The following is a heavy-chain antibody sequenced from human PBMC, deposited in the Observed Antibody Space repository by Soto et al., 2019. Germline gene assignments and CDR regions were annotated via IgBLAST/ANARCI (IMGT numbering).Heavy chain of an antibody. Sequence: GESLKISCKGSGYSFTSYWIGWVRQMPGKGLEWMGIIYPGDSDTRYSPSFQGQVTISADKSISTAYLQWSSLKASDTAMYYCARAPDTAMVSDRYYFDYWGQGTLVTVSS. V-gene: IGHV5-51*01. CDR1: GYSFTSYW. CDR2: IYPGDSDT. J-gene: IGHJ4*02. CDR3: ARAPDTAMVSDRYYFDY. D-gene: IGHD5-18*01.